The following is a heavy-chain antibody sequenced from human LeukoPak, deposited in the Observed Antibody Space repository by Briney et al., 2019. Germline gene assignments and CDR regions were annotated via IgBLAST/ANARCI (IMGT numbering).Heavy chain of an antibody. CDR3: AKENREFIAAAGTDY. Sequence: GGSLRLSCAASGFTFSSYGMHWVRQAPGKGLEWVAVIWYDGSNKYYADSVKGRFTISRDNSKNTLYLQMNSLRAEDTAVYYCAKENREFIAAAGTDYWGQGTLVTVSS. V-gene: IGHV3-33*06. CDR2: IWYDGSNK. J-gene: IGHJ4*02. CDR1: GFTFSSYG. D-gene: IGHD6-13*01.